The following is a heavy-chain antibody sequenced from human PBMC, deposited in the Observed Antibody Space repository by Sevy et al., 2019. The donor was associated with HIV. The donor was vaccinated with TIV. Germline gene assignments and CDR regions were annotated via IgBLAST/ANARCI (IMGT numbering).Heavy chain of an antibody. CDR1: GGSFSGYY. V-gene: IGHV4-34*01. J-gene: IGHJ4*02. CDR2: INHSGST. D-gene: IGHD3-10*01. CDR3: ARGHYGSFDY. Sequence: SETLSLTCAVYGGSFSGYYWSWIRQPPGKGLEWIGEINHSGSTNYNPSLKSRVTISVDTSKNQFPLKLSSVTAADTAVYHCARGHYGSFDYWGQGTLVTVSS.